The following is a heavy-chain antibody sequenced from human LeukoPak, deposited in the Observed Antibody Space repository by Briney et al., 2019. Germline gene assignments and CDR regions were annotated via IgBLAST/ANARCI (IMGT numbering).Heavy chain of an antibody. J-gene: IGHJ4*02. CDR1: GFTFSSYA. Sequence: GGPLRLSCAASGFTFSSYAMSWVRQAPGKGLEWVSAISGSGGSTYYADSVKGRFTISRDNSKNTLYLQMNSLRAEDTAVYYCAKDRPDSSGYYWYFDYWGQGTLVTVSS. V-gene: IGHV3-23*01. CDR3: AKDRPDSSGYYWYFDY. CDR2: ISGSGGST. D-gene: IGHD3-22*01.